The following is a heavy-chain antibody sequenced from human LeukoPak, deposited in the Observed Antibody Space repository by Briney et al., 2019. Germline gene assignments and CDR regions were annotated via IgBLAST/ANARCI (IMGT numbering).Heavy chain of an antibody. CDR1: GGSISSYY. CDR3: ARSYSGSYYVDY. V-gene: IGHV4-59*01. Sequence: SETLSLTCTVSGGSISSYYWSWVRQPPGKGLEWIGYIYYSGSTNYNPSLKSRVTISVDTSKNQFSLKLSFVTAADTAVYYCARSYSGSYYVDYWGQGTLVTVSS. J-gene: IGHJ4*02. CDR2: IYYSGST. D-gene: IGHD1-26*01.